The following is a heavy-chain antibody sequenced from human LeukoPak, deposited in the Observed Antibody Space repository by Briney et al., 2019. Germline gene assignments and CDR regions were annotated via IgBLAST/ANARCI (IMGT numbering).Heavy chain of an antibody. CDR2: INPNSGGT. CDR3: ATNHDYGDHEDY. CDR1: GYTFTGYY. V-gene: IGHV1-2*06. Sequence: ASVKVSCKASGYTFTGYYMHWVRQAPGQGLEWMGRINPNSGGTNYAQKFQGRVTMTRDTSISTAYMELSRLRSDDTAVYYCATNHDYGDHEDYWGQGTLVTVSS. J-gene: IGHJ4*02. D-gene: IGHD4-17*01.